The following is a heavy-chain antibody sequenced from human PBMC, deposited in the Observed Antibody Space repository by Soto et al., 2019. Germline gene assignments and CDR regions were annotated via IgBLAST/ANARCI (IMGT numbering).Heavy chain of an antibody. CDR3: AKDFFLLGFGEFSIDY. D-gene: IGHD3-10*01. J-gene: IGHJ4*02. Sequence: GGSLRLSCAASGFTFSSYGMHWVRQAPGKGLEWVAVISYDGSNKYYADSVKGRFTISRDNSKNTLYLQMNSLRAEDTAVYYCAKDFFLLGFGEFSIDYWGQGTLVTVSS. CDR2: ISYDGSNK. CDR1: GFTFSSYG. V-gene: IGHV3-30*18.